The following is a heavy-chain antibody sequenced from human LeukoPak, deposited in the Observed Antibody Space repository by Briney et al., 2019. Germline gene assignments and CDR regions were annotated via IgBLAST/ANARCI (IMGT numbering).Heavy chain of an antibody. CDR2: IKQDGSEK. CDR1: GFTFSSYW. V-gene: IGHV3-7*01. J-gene: IGHJ6*02. D-gene: IGHD3-16*02. Sequence: PGGSLRLSCAASGFTFSSYWMSWVRQAPGKGLEWVANIKQDGSEKYYVDSVKGRFTISRDNAKNSLYLQMNSLRAEDTAVYYCARDRDDYVWGSYRYYGYYYYGMDVWGQGTRSPSP. CDR3: ARDRDDYVWGSYRYYGYYYYGMDV.